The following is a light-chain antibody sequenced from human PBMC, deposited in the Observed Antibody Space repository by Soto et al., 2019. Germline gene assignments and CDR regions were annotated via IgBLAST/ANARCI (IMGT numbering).Light chain of an antibody. V-gene: IGLV2-23*01. CDR3: CSYAGGTSVV. CDR2: EDI. CDR1: SSDVGRYNL. J-gene: IGLJ2*01. Sequence: QSALTQPASVSGSPGQSITISCTRSSSDVGRYNLVSWYQQHPGKAPKLIIYEDIERPSGVSNRFSGSKSGNTASLTISGLQTEVEADYYCCSYAGGTSVVFGGGTQLTVL.